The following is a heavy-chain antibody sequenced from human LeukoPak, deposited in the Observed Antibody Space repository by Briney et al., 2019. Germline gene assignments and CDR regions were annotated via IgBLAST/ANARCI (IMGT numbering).Heavy chain of an antibody. J-gene: IGHJ4*02. CDR1: GGSISSSSYY. D-gene: IGHD4-17*01. CDR3: ASIPTVTTFGVCFDY. V-gene: IGHV4-39*07. Sequence: KPSETLSLTCTVSGGSISSSSYYWGWIRQPPGKGLEWIGSIYYSGSTYYNPSLKSRVTISVDTSKNQFSLKLSSVTAADTAVYYCASIPTVTTFGVCFDYWGQGTLVTVSS. CDR2: IYYSGST.